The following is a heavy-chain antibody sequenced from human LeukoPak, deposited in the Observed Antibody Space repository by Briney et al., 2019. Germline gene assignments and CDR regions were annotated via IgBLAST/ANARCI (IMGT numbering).Heavy chain of an antibody. CDR1: GGSISSYY. CDR2: IHYTGST. CDR3: ARTQEAGYSSGWYDSYYYYYMDV. Sequence: SETLSLTCTVSGGSISSYYWSWIRQPPGKGLEWIGYIHYTGSTNYNPSLKSRVTISVDTSKNQSSLKLSSVTAAETAVYYCARTQEAGYSSGWYDSYYYYYMDVWGKGTTVTISS. D-gene: IGHD6-19*01. V-gene: IGHV4-59*01. J-gene: IGHJ6*03.